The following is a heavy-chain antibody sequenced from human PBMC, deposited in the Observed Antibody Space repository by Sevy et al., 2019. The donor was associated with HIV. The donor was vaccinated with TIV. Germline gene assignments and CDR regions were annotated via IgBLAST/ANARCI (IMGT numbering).Heavy chain of an antibody. V-gene: IGHV1-2*02. CDR2: INPNTSVT. Sequence: ASLKVSCKASGYTFTDFYLHWVRQAPGHGLEWVGYINPNTSVTNYARKFRGRVTVTSDTSISTAYMELRSLASDDTALYYCARGRVIFDSWAREPWSPSPQ. CDR1: GYTFTDFY. CDR3: ARGRVIFDS. J-gene: IGHJ5*01.